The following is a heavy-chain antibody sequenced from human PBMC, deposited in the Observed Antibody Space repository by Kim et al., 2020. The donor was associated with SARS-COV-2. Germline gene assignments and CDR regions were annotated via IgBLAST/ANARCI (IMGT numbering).Heavy chain of an antibody. D-gene: IGHD5-18*01. CDR3: AKGAMVKVRGVDWFDP. Sequence: GGSLRLSCAASGFTFSSYGMHWVRQAPGKGLEWVAVISYDGSNKYYADSVKGRFTISRDNSKNTLYLQMNSLRAEDTAVYYCAKGAMVKVRGVDWFDPWGQGTLVTVSS. CDR2: ISYDGSNK. V-gene: IGHV3-30*18. J-gene: IGHJ5*02. CDR1: GFTFSSYG.